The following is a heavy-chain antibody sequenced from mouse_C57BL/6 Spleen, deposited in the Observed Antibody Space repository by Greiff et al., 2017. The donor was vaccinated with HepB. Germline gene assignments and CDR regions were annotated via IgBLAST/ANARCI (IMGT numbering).Heavy chain of an antibody. J-gene: IGHJ3*01. CDR2: ISSGSSTI. D-gene: IGHD2-2*01. Sequence: EVQLQQSGGGLVKPGGSLKLSCAASGFTFSDYGMHWVRQAPEKGLEWVAYISSGSSTIYYADTVKGRFTFSRDNAKNTLFLQMTSLRSEDTAMYYCARDGLRRAWFAYWGQGTLVTVSS. CDR1: GFTFSDYG. CDR3: ARDGLRRAWFAY. V-gene: IGHV5-17*01.